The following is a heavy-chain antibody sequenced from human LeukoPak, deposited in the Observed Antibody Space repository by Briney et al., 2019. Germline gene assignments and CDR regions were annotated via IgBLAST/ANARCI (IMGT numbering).Heavy chain of an antibody. V-gene: IGHV1-8*01. J-gene: IGHJ4*02. Sequence: ASVKVSCKASGYTFTSYDINWVRQATGQGLEWMGWMNANSGDTGYARKFQGRVTMTRDTSISTAYMELSSLRSEDTAVYYCARNLPSSGWFIGWGQGTLVTVSS. CDR1: GYTFTSYD. CDR2: MNANSGDT. D-gene: IGHD6-19*01. CDR3: ARNLPSSGWFIG.